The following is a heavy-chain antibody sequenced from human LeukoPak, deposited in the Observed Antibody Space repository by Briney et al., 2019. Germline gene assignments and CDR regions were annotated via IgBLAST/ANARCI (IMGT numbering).Heavy chain of an antibody. CDR2: ITGSGITT. J-gene: IGHJ3*02. V-gene: IGHV3-23*01. D-gene: IGHD1-26*01. CDR3: ARETNGGTYYNAFDI. CDR1: GFTFSTYG. Sequence: PGGSLRLSCAASGFTFSTYGMSWVRQAPGKGLEWVSAITGSGITTYYADSVKGRFTISRDNSKNTLYLQMNSLRAEDTAVYYCARETNGGTYYNAFDIWGQGTMVTVSS.